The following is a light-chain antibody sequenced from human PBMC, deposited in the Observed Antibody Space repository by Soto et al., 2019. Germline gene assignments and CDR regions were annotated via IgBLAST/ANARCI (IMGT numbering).Light chain of an antibody. V-gene: IGKV3-20*01. CDR1: QSISSSN. CDR3: HHWGGSQP. J-gene: IGKJ1*01. CDR2: GAS. Sequence: EIVLTQSPGTLSLSPGERATLSCRASQSISSSNLVWYQQKPGQAPRLLIYGASSRATGIPDRFSGSGYGTDFTITISSLEPEEFAVYFWHHWGGSQPVGQCTK.